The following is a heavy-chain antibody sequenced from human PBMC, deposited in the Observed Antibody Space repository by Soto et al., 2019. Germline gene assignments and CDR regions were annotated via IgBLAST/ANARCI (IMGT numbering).Heavy chain of an antibody. CDR1: GFSFG. V-gene: IGHV3-48*04. D-gene: IGHD4-17*01. Sequence: EVQLVESGGGLVQPGGSLRLSCAASGFSFGTNWVRQAPGKGLEWVSYIASTSSTIYYADSVKGRFTISRDNAKNSVFLQMHSLRAEDTAVYYCATVNTSPRAIYYYYMDVWGTGTTVTVSS. CDR3: ATVNTSPRAIYYYYMDV. J-gene: IGHJ6*03. CDR2: IASTSSTI.